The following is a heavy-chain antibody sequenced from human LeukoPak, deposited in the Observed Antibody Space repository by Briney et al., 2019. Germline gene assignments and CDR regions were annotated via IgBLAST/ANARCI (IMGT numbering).Heavy chain of an antibody. CDR3: ARLGATVTTGWYYGMDV. J-gene: IGHJ6*04. CDR1: GCCFTSCW. V-gene: IGHV5-51*01. CDR2: VISGDGDT. D-gene: IGHD4-17*01. Sequence: EWLMIFCSGAGCCFTSCWVGWGRQLAAEKVVWRVTVISGDGDTRYSAYFQEHLTIFADESFRTAYLQWSSLKASDTAMYYCARLGATVTTGWYYGMDVWGKGPTVTVSS.